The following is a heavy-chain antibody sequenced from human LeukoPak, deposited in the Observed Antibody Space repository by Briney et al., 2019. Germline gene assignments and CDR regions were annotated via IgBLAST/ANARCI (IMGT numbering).Heavy chain of an antibody. J-gene: IGHJ4*02. CDR1: GGSISSYY. Sequence: SETLSLTCTVSGGSISSYYWSWIRQPPGKGLEWIGYIYTSGSTNYNPSLKSRVTISVDTSKNQFSLKLSSVTAADTAVYYCARGVGELLSYWGQGTLVTVSS. CDR2: IYTSGST. D-gene: IGHD1-26*01. CDR3: ARGVGELLSY. V-gene: IGHV4-4*09.